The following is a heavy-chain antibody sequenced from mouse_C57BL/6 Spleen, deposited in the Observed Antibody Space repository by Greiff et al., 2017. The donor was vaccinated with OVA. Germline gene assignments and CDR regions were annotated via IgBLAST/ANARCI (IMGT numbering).Heavy chain of an antibody. CDR2: IYPGDGDT. CDR1: GYAFSSSW. V-gene: IGHV1-82*01. J-gene: IGHJ3*01. Sequence: QVQLQQSGPELVKPGASVKISCKASGYAFSSSWMNWVKQRPGKGLEWIGRIYPGDGDTNYNGKFKGKATLTADKSSSTAYMQLSSLTSEDSAVYFCARASSGSGFAYWGQGTLVTVSA. D-gene: IGHD3-2*02. CDR3: ARASSGSGFAY.